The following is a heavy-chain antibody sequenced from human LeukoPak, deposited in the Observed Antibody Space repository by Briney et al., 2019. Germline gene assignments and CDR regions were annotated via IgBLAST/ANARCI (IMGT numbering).Heavy chain of an antibody. CDR3: ARSYGAGRYSFDS. D-gene: IGHD3-10*01. J-gene: IGHJ4*02. V-gene: IGHV4-31*03. CDR1: GGSIGSGYY. Sequence: SETLSLTCTVSGGSIGSGYYWSLIRQPPAKGLEWIGYIYYSGNTYYNPSLKSRATMSVDTSKNQFSLKLTSVTAADTAVFYCARSYGAGRYSFDSWGQGTLVTVSS. CDR2: IYYSGNT.